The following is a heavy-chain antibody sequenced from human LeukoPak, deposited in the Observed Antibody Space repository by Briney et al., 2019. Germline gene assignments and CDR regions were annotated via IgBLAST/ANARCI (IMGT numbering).Heavy chain of an antibody. J-gene: IGHJ6*03. V-gene: IGHV4-61*02. D-gene: IGHD3-10*01. CDR2: IYTSGST. CDR3: ARGEPRRYYYGSGSYYSPHYYMDV. CDR1: GGSISSGSYY. Sequence: SETLSLTCTVSGGSISSGSYYWSWIRQPAGKGLEWIGRIYTSGSTNYNPSLKSRVTISVDTSKNQFSLKLSSVTAADTAVYYCARGEPRRYYYGSGSYYSPHYYMDVWGKGTTVTVSS.